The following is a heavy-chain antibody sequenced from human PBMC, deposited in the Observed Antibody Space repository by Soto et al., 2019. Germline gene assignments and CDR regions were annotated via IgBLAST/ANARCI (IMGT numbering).Heavy chain of an antibody. CDR1: GFTFSSYS. J-gene: IGHJ6*02. Sequence: PGGSLRLSCAASGFTFSSYSMNWVRQAPGKGLEWVSYISSSSSTIYYADSVKGRFTISRDNAKNSLYLQMNSLRDEDTAVYYCARRITIFGVVNSNGMDVWGQGTTVTVSS. CDR3: ARRITIFGVVNSNGMDV. CDR2: ISSSSSTI. D-gene: IGHD3-3*01. V-gene: IGHV3-48*02.